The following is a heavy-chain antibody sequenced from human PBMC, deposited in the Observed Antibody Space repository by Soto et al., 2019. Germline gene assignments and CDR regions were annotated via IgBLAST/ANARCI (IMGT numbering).Heavy chain of an antibody. J-gene: IGHJ4*02. Sequence: PGGSLRLSCAASGFTFSSYGMHWVRQAPGKGLEWVAVISYDGSNKYYADSAKGRFTISRDNSKNTLYLQMNSLRDEDTAVYYCAKDRRGRGEFDYWGQGTLVTVSS. CDR1: GFTFSSYG. V-gene: IGHV3-30*18. CDR2: ISYDGSNK. D-gene: IGHD2-21*01. CDR3: AKDRRGRGEFDY.